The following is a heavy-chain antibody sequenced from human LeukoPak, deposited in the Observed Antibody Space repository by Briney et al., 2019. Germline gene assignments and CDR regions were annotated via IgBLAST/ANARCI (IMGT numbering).Heavy chain of an antibody. Sequence: SETLSLTRTVSGGSISSYYWSWIRQPPGKGLEWIGYIYYSGSTNYNPSLKSRVTISVDTSKNQFSLKLSSVTAADTAVYYCARANYGSGSYYGFDYWGQGTLVTVSS. CDR1: GGSISSYY. J-gene: IGHJ4*02. V-gene: IGHV4-59*01. D-gene: IGHD3-10*01. CDR2: IYYSGST. CDR3: ARANYGSGSYYGFDY.